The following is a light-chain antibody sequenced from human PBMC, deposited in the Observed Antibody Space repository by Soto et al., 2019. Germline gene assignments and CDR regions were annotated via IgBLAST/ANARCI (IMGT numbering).Light chain of an antibody. J-gene: IGLJ1*01. CDR3: ATWDDSRNKV. V-gene: IGLV1-44*01. CDR1: SSNIGGNT. Sequence: QSVRTQPPSASGTPGQRVTISCSGSSSNIGGNTVNWYQQLPGTAPKLLIYNNNQRPSGVPDRFSGSKSGTSASLAISGLQSEDEAEYYCATWDDSRNKVFGTGTKVTVL. CDR2: NNN.